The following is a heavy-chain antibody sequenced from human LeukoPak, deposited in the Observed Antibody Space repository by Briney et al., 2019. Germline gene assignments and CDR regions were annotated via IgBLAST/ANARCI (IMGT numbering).Heavy chain of an antibody. V-gene: IGHV1-18*01. J-gene: IGHJ4*02. CDR1: GYSFTSYG. D-gene: IGHD1-26*01. CDR2: ISAYDGET. Sequence: ASVKVSCKASGYSFTSYGISWVREAPGRGLEWVGYISAYDGETRYAQKFQGRVILTTDTSTGTVYMEMRRLRSDDTAVYYCARGGKNYFDFWGQGTLVTVSS. CDR3: ARGGKNYFDF.